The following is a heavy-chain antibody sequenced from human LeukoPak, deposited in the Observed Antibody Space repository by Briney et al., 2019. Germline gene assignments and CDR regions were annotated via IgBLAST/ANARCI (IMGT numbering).Heavy chain of an antibody. CDR3: VKDLLRDRWFGES. CDR2: IRYEGTSK. V-gene: IGHV3-30*02. Sequence: GGSLRLSCAASGFTFSSSGMHWVRQAPDKGLEWVAFIRYEGTSKYYADSVKVRFTISRDNSKNTLYLQMDSLRAEDTAVYYCVKDLLRDRWFGESWGQGTLVTVSS. J-gene: IGHJ5*02. CDR1: GFTFSSSG. D-gene: IGHD3-10*01.